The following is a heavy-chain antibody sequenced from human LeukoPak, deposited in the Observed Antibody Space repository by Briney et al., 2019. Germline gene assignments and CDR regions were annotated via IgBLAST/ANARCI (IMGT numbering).Heavy chain of an antibody. D-gene: IGHD6-19*01. CDR2: INTNTGNP. J-gene: IGHJ1*01. V-gene: IGHV7-4-1*02. Sequence: ASVNVSCKASGYTFTSYAMNWVRQAPGQGLEWMGWINTNTGNPTYAQGFTGRFVFSLDTSVSTAYLQISSLKAEDTAVYYCARVSSGWTRVYFQHWGQGTLVTVSS. CDR3: ARVSSGWTRVYFQH. CDR1: GYTFTSYA.